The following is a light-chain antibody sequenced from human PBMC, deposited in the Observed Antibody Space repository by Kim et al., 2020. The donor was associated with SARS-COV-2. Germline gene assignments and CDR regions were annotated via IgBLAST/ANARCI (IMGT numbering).Light chain of an antibody. CDR2: KAY. CDR1: QSISSW. J-gene: IGKJ2*01. V-gene: IGKV1-5*03. CDR3: QQYNSYLYT. Sequence: SGTVGDRVTSTCRASQSISSWLAWYQQKPGKAPKLLIYKAYSLESGVPSRFSGSGSGTEFTLTISSLQPDDFATYYCQQYNSYLYTFGQGTKLEI.